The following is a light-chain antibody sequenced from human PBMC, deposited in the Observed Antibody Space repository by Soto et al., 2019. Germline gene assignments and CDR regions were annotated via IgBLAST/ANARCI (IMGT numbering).Light chain of an antibody. V-gene: IGKV2D-29*02. CDR3: MRSTQLPPT. CDR2: EVS. CDR1: QSLLHITGETF. J-gene: IGKJ5*01. Sequence: DGLMTQPPLSLSVAPGQPASISCKSSQSLLHITGETFLFWYLQKPGQSPQLLIYEVSTRVSGVPDRFSGSGSGTDFTLEISRVETDDVGIYYCMRSTQLPPTFGQGTRLE.